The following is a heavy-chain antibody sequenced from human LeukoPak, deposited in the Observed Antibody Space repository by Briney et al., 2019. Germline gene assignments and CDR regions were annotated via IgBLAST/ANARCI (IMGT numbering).Heavy chain of an antibody. D-gene: IGHD3-3*01. V-gene: IGHV1-69*13. CDR1: GGTFSRYA. J-gene: IGHJ4*02. CDR3: ASPPPEISGVAAFDY. CDR2: IIPIFGTA. Sequence: SVKVSCKASGGTFSRYAISWVRQAPGQGLEWMGGIIPIFGTANYAQKFQGRVTITADESTSTAYMELSSLRSEDTAVYYCASPPPEISGVAAFDYWGRGTLVTVSS.